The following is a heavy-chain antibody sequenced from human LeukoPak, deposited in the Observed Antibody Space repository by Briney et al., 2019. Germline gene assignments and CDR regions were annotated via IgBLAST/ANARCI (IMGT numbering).Heavy chain of an antibody. CDR3: ARALSVRPYNWFDS. J-gene: IGHJ5*01. CDR2: IYHSGST. D-gene: IGHD5/OR15-5a*01. CDR1: GYSMSSGDY. Sequence: SETLSLTCTVSGYSMSSGDYWGWIRQPPGKGLEWIGNIYHSGSTYYNPSLMSRVTISVHTSKNQFSLKLSSVTAADTAVYYCARALSVRPYNWFDSWGQGTLVTVSS. V-gene: IGHV4-38-2*02.